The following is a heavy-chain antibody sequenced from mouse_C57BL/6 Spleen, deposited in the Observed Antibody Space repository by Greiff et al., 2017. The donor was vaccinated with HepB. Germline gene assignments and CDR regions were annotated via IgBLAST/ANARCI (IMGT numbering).Heavy chain of an antibody. J-gene: IGHJ2*01. CDR1: GYTFTDYE. V-gene: IGHV1-15*01. CDR2: IDPETGGT. CDR3: TRDYYGSSLGYFDY. D-gene: IGHD1-1*01. Sequence: QVQLQQSGAELVRPGASVTLSCKASGYTFTDYEMHWVKQTPVHGLEWIGAIDPETGGTAYNQKFKGKAILTADKSSSTAYMELRSLTSEDSAVYYCTRDYYGSSLGYFDYWGQGTTLTVSS.